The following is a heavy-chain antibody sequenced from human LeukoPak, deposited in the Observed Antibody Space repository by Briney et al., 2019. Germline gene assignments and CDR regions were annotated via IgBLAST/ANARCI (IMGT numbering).Heavy chain of an antibody. CDR2: IKQDGSEK. V-gene: IGHV3-7*03. CDR1: GFTFSSYW. D-gene: IGHD4-17*01. CDR3: ARGQTTVTN. J-gene: IGHJ4*02. Sequence: GGSLRLSCAASGFTFSSYWMSWVRQAPGKGLEWVANIKQDGSEKYYLDSAKGRFTISRDNARNSLYLQMNSLRAEDTAVYYCARGQTTVTNWGQGTLVTVSS.